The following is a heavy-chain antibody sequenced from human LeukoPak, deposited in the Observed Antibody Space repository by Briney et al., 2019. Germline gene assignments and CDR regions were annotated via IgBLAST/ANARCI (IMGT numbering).Heavy chain of an antibody. CDR1: GASISSSDYY. CDR3: ARDLSSAAFAV. D-gene: IGHD6-25*01. V-gene: IGHV4-39*07. Sequence: SETLSLTCTVSGASISSSDYYWGWIRQPPEKGLEWIGSFYYNVITYYNPSLKSRVTISVDTSKNQFSLKLTSVTAADTAVYYCARDLSSAAFAVWGRGALVTVSS. CDR2: FYYNVIT. J-gene: IGHJ2*01.